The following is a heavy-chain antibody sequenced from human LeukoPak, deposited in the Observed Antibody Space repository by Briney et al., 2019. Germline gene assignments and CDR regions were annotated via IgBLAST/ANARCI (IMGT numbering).Heavy chain of an antibody. J-gene: IGHJ4*02. V-gene: IGHV1-69*01. CDR2: IIPIFGTA. D-gene: IGHD2-2*01. Sequence: SVKVSCKASGGTFSSYAISWVRQAPGQGLEWMGGIIPIFGTANYAQKFQGRVTITADESTSTAYMELSSLRSEDTAVYYCARAYCSSTSCYASGFDYWGQGTLVTVSS. CDR1: GGTFSSYA. CDR3: ARAYCSSTSCYASGFDY.